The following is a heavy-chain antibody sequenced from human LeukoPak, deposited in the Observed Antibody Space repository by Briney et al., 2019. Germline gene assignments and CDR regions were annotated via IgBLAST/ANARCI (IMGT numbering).Heavy chain of an antibody. CDR3: ARGKSSVWPVGLCMDV. J-gene: IGHJ6*02. V-gene: IGHV1-46*01. Sequence: ASVKVSFKTSGYTFTSYYMHWVRQAPGQGLEWMGLINPSAGTTTYAQKFQGRVTVTRDTSTSTVYMDLSSLKSEETAVYYCARGKSSVWPVGLCMDVWGQGTTVTVSS. CDR2: INPSAGTT. D-gene: IGHD6-19*01. CDR1: GYTFTSYY.